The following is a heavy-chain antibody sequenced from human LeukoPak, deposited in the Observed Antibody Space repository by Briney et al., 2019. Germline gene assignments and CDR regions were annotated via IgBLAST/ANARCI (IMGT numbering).Heavy chain of an antibody. CDR2: ISAYNGNT. Sequence: ASVKVSCKASGYTFTSYGISWVRQAPGQGLEWMGWISAYNGNTNYAQKPQGRVTMTTDTSTSTAYMELRSLRSDDTAVYYCARVKRNYCGGDCYPYYFDYWGQGTLVTVSS. V-gene: IGHV1-18*01. CDR1: GYTFTSYG. CDR3: ARVKRNYCGGDCYPYYFDY. D-gene: IGHD2-21*02. J-gene: IGHJ4*02.